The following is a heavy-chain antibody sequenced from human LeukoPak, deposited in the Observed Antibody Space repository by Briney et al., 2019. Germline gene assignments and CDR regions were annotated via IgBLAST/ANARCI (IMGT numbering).Heavy chain of an antibody. D-gene: IGHD2-15*01. Sequence: SGTLSLTCTVSGGSISSYYWSWIRQPPGKGLEWIGYIYYSGSTNYNPSLKSRVTISVDTSKNQFSLKLSSVTAADTAVYYCARGGAATPRPYYYYYMDVWGKGTTVTISS. CDR1: GGSISSYY. V-gene: IGHV4-59*08. J-gene: IGHJ6*03. CDR2: IYYSGST. CDR3: ARGGAATPRPYYYYYMDV.